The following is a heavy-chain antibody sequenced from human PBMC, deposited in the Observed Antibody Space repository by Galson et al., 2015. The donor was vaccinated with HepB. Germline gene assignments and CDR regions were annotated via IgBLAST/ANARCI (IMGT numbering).Heavy chain of an antibody. J-gene: IGHJ4*02. Sequence: SLRLSCAASGFTFSSYAMHWVRQAPGKGLEWVAVIWYDGSNKYYADSVKGRFTISRDNSKNTLYLQMNSLRAEDTAVYYCARGTFRIAAGPNDYWGQGTLVTVS. CDR2: IWYDGSNK. D-gene: IGHD6-6*01. V-gene: IGHV3-33*08. CDR3: ARGTFRIAAGPNDY. CDR1: GFTFSSYA.